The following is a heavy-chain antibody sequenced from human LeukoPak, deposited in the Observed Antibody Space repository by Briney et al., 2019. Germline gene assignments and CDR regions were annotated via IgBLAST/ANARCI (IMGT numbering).Heavy chain of an antibody. J-gene: IGHJ4*02. D-gene: IGHD5-24*01. CDR2: IYYSGST. V-gene: IGHV4-30-4*01. CDR1: GGSISSGDYY. Sequence: PSQTLSLTCTVSGGSISSGDYYWSWIRQPPGKGLEWIGYIYYSGSTYYNPSLKSRVTISVDTSKNQFSLKLSSVTAADTAVYYCASARDGYNGGGDYWGQGTLVTVSS. CDR3: ASARDGYNGGGDY.